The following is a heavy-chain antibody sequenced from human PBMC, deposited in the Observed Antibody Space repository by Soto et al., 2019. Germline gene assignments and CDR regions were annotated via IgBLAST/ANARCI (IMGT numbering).Heavy chain of an antibody. J-gene: IGHJ4*02. CDR2: ISYDGSNK. Sequence: QVQLVESGGGVVQPGRSLRLSCAASGFTFSSYAMHWVRQAPGKGLEWVAVISYDGSNKYYADSVKGRFTISRDNSKNTLYLQMTSLRAEDTAVYYCARAKEYSGSYHFDYWGQGTLVTVSS. D-gene: IGHD1-26*01. V-gene: IGHV3-30-3*01. CDR1: GFTFSSYA. CDR3: ARAKEYSGSYHFDY.